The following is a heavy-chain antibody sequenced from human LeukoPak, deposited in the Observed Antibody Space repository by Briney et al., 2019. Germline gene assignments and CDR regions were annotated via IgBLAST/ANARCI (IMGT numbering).Heavy chain of an antibody. CDR2: INHSGST. V-gene: IGHV4-34*01. Sequence: SETLSLTCAVYGGSFSGYYWSWIRQPPGKGLEWIGEINHSGSTNYNPSLKSRVTISVDTSKNQFSLKLSSMTAADTAVYYCARARQFDYWGQGTLVTVSS. J-gene: IGHJ4*02. CDR1: GGSFSGYY. D-gene: IGHD6-25*01. CDR3: ARARQFDY.